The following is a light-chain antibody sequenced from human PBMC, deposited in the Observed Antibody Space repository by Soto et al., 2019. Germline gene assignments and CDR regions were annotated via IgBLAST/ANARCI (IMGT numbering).Light chain of an antibody. CDR3: QQYNNWPPTWT. CDR2: GAS. J-gene: IGKJ1*01. Sequence: EIVVTQSPGTLSLSPGERATLFCRTSQSISSSCLAWYQKKPGQSPRLLIYGASTRATGFPARFSGSGSGTEFTLTISSLQSEDFAVYYCQQYNNWPPTWTFGQGTKVEIK. CDR1: QSISSSC. V-gene: IGKV3-15*01.